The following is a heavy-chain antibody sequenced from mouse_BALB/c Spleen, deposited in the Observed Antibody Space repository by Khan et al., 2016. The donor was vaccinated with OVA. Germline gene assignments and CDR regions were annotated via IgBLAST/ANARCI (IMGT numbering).Heavy chain of an antibody. Sequence: VQLQQSGPGLVKPSQTVSLTCTVTGISITSGNYRWSWIRQFPGNKLEWIGNISYSGTVTYNPSLTSRTTITKDTSNNQFFLEMNSLTDEDTATYYCARDYGSLYWYFDVWGAGTTVTVSS. V-gene: IGHV3-5*02. CDR3: ARDYGSLYWYFDV. CDR2: ISYSGTV. CDR1: GISITSGNYR. J-gene: IGHJ1*01. D-gene: IGHD1-1*01.